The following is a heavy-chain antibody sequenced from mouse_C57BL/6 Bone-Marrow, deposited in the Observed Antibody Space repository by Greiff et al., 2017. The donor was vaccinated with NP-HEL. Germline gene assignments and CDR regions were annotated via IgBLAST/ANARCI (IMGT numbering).Heavy chain of an antibody. J-gene: IGHJ4*01. Sequence: EVMLVESEGGLVQPGSSMKLSCTASGFTFSDYYMAWVRQVPEKGLEWVANINYDGSSTYYLDSLKSRFIISRDNAKNILYLQMSSLKSEDTATYYCARGIYYGSSLYYYAMDYWGQGTSVTVSS. CDR3: ARGIYYGSSLYYYAMDY. V-gene: IGHV5-16*01. CDR2: INYDGSST. D-gene: IGHD1-1*01. CDR1: GFTFSDYY.